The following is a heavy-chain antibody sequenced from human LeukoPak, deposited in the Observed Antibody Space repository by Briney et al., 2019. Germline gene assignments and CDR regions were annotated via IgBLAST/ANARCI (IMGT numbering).Heavy chain of an antibody. J-gene: IGHJ4*02. V-gene: IGHV3-23*01. Sequence: PGGSLRLSCAASGFTFSDYGMSWVRQAPGKGLEWVSAMSGDGATTYYADSVKGRFTISRDNSKNTLYLQMNSLRAEDTAVYYCAKDAPLDWGWEYFDYWGQGTLVTVSS. D-gene: IGHD3/OR15-3a*01. CDR1: GFTFSDYG. CDR3: AKDAPLDWGWEYFDY. CDR2: MSGDGATT.